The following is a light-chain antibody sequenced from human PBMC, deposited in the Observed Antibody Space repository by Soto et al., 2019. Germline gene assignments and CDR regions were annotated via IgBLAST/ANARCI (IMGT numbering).Light chain of an antibody. J-gene: IGLJ1*01. CDR2: DNN. V-gene: IGLV1-51*01. CDR1: GSNIGKNY. Sequence: QSVLTQPPSVSAAPGQKVTISCSGSGSNIGKNYVSWYQQLPGTAPKLLIYDNNMRPSGIPDRFSGSKSGTSATLDIAGLQTGDEADYYCGTWDTSLSAVFGTGTKVTVL. CDR3: GTWDTSLSAV.